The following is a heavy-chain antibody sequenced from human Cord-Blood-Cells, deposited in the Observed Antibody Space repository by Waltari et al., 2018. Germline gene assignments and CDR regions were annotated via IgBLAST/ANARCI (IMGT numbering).Heavy chain of an antibody. V-gene: IGHV4-34*01. CDR2: INHSGST. CDR3: ARGQNWNYFDY. D-gene: IGHD1-1*01. J-gene: IGHJ4*02. CDR1: GGSFSGYY. Sequence: QVQLQQWGAGLLKPSETLSLTCAVYGGSFSGYYLSWIRQPPGKGLEWIGEINHSGSTNYNPSLKRRVTISVDTSKNQFSLKLSSVTAADTAVYYCARGQNWNYFDYWGQGTLVTVSS.